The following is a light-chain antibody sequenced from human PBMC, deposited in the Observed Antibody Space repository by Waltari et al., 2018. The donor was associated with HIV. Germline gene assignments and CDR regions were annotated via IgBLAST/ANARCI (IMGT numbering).Light chain of an antibody. CDR3: QQSYRTPPT. CDR1: QSIPTN. V-gene: IGKV1-39*01. Sequence: DIQMTQSQSSLSASVGDRVTITCRASQSIPTNLNWYQQKPGKAPKVLIYAASSLQSGVPSRFSGSASGTDVTLTINDLQAEDLATYFCQQSYRTPPTFGQGTKVEMK. CDR2: AAS. J-gene: IGKJ1*01.